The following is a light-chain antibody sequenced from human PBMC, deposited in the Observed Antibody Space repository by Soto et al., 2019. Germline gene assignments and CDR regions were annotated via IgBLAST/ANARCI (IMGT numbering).Light chain of an antibody. J-gene: IGLJ1*01. CDR3: SSVTRSSTYV. Sequence: QSALTQPASVSGSPGQSITISCTGTSSDVGAYNFVSWYQQYPGKAPKVMIYEVNNRPSGVSNRFSGSKSGNTASLTISGLQAEDEADYYCSSVTRSSTYVFGSGTKVTVL. CDR1: SSDVGAYNF. V-gene: IGLV2-14*01. CDR2: EVN.